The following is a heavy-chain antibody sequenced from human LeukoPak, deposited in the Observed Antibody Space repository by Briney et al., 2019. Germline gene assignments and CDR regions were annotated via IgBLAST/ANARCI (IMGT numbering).Heavy chain of an antibody. CDR3: ARASIAVAGYGMDV. Sequence: GGSLRLSCAASGFTFSSYAMHWVRQAPGKGLEWVAVISYDGSNKYYADSVKGRFAISRDNSKNTLYLQMNSLRAEDTAVYYCARASIAVAGYGMDVWGQGTTVTVSS. D-gene: IGHD6-19*01. CDR1: GFTFSSYA. V-gene: IGHV3-30*09. CDR2: ISYDGSNK. J-gene: IGHJ6*02.